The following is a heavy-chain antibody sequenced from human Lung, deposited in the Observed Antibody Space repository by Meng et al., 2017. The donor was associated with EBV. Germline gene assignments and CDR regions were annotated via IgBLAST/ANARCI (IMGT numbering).Heavy chain of an antibody. CDR2: IDPNTGNP. D-gene: IGHD5-24*01. V-gene: IGHV7-4-1*02. CDR3: ARDSPLDGYSLLDY. J-gene: IGHJ4*02. Sequence: VKLVAQLNRPGASWKVTRRPSETHFTTYANNWVRQAPGQGPDWMGWIDPNTGNPTYDQGFTGQFVFSLDTSVSTAYLQINSLRADDTAVYYCARDSPLDGYSLLDYWGQGTLVTVSS. CDR1: ETHFTTYA.